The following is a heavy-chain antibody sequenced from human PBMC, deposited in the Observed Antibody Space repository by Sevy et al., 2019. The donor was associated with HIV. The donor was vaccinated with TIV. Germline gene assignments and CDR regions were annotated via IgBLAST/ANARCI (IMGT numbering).Heavy chain of an antibody. V-gene: IGHV1-24*01. D-gene: IGHD3-22*01. Sequence: ASVKVSCKDSGYTLSQISMHWVRQAPGKGLEWMGSFDPEDGETIYAQKFQARVTMTEDTSTDTAYMELSSLRSDDTAVYYCATTKDYYDSSGSPFDSWGQGTLVTVSS. CDR3: ATTKDYYDSSGSPFDS. CDR2: FDPEDGET. CDR1: GYTLSQIS. J-gene: IGHJ4*02.